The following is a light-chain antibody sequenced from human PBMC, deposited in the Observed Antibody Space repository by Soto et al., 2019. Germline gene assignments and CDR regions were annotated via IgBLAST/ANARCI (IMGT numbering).Light chain of an antibody. CDR3: QQYYSIPPT. V-gene: IGKV4-1*01. Sequence: DIVMTQSPDSLAVSLGERATIDCKSSQSLLYSSNNKNYLTWYQHKPGQPPKLLIYWASTRKSRVPDRFSGSGSGTDFTLTISSLQAEDVAVYYCQQYYSIPPTFGGGTKVDIK. CDR2: WAS. CDR1: QSLLYSSNNKNY. J-gene: IGKJ4*01.